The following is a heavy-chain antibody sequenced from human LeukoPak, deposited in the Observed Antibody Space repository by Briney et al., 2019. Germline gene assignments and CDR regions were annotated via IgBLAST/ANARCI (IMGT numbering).Heavy chain of an antibody. CDR2: VYSGGST. V-gene: IGHV3-53*01. CDR1: GFTVSSNY. Sequence: GGSLRLSCAASGFTVSSNYMNWVRQAPGKGLEWVSIVYSGGSTHYADSVKGRFTISRDFSKNTLYLHMNSLRAEETAVYYCAREQGGPGGYFDYWGQGTLVTVSS. D-gene: IGHD3-16*01. J-gene: IGHJ4*02. CDR3: AREQGGPGGYFDY.